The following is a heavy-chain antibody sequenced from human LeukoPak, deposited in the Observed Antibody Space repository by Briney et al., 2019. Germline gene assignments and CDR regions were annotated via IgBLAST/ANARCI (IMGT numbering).Heavy chain of an antibody. V-gene: IGHV3-21*06. CDR1: GFTFSTYI. D-gene: IGHD1-26*01. J-gene: IGHJ4*02. CDR2: ISGSSSYI. Sequence: GGSLRLSCAASGFTFSTYIMNWVRQAPGKGLEWVSSISGSSSYIYYADSMKGRFTISRDNAKSSLYLQMNSLRDEDTAIYFCARALWELRNSAYFDHWGQGTLVTVSS. CDR3: ARALWELRNSAYFDH.